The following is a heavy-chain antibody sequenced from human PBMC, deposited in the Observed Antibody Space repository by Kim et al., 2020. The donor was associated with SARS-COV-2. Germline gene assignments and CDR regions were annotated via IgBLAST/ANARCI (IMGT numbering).Heavy chain of an antibody. V-gene: IGHV3-30*07. Sequence: KGRFTISRDNSKNTLYLQMNSLRAEDTAVYYCARGGGWLQFFPFPPDFDYWGQGTLVTVSS. D-gene: IGHD5-12*01. CDR3: ARGGGWLQFFPFPPDFDY. J-gene: IGHJ4*02.